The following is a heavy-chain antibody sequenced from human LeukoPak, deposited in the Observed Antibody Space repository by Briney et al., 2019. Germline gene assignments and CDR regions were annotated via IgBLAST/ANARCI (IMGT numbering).Heavy chain of an antibody. J-gene: IGHJ4*02. Sequence: PGGSLRLSCAASGFSFSNAWMSWVRQAPGKGLEWVGRIKSKTDGGTTDYPALVKGRFTILRDDSKNTLYLQMNSLKTEDTAVYYCTAIVVVPAAHDPSFDYWGQGTLVTVSS. D-gene: IGHD2-2*01. CDR2: IKSKTDGGTT. V-gene: IGHV3-15*01. CDR3: TAIVVVPAAHDPSFDY. CDR1: GFSFSNAW.